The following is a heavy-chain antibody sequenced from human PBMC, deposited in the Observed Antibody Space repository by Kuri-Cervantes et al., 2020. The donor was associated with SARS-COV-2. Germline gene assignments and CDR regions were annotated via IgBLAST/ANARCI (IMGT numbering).Heavy chain of an antibody. CDR1: GFTFSSYA. CDR2: ISYDGSNK. CDR3: ARGRYFDWFTYFDY. Sequence: GESLKIPCAASGFTFSSYAMHWVRQAPGKGLEWVAVISYDGSNKYYAASVKGRFTISRDNSKNTLYLQMNSLRAEDTAVYYCARGRYFDWFTYFDYWGQGTLVTVSS. V-gene: IGHV3-30*04. J-gene: IGHJ4*02. D-gene: IGHD3-9*01.